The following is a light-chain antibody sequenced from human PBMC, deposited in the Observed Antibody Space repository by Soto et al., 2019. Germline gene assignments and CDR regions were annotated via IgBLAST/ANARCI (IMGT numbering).Light chain of an antibody. V-gene: IGKV1-5*01. J-gene: IGKJ4*01. CDR3: QQYNRYLLT. CDR2: DAS. Sequence: DIQMTQSPSTLSASVGARVTITCRASQSIGTWLDWYQQKPGKAPKFLIYDASTLESGVPLRFSGSGSGTEFTLTICSLQPDDFATYYCQQYNRYLLTFGGGTKVEIK. CDR1: QSIGTW.